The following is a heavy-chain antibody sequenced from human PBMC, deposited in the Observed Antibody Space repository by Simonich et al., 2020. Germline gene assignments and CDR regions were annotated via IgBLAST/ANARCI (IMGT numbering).Heavy chain of an antibody. CDR1: GYTFTGYY. V-gene: IGHV1-2*02. CDR2: INPNSGGT. J-gene: IGHJ2*01. CDR3: ARDSYSSWYFDL. Sequence: QVQLVQSGAEVKKPGASVKVYCKASGYTFTGYYMHWVRQAPGQGLEWMGGINPNSGGTNYAKKFKGRVTMTRDTSISTAYMELSRLRSDDTAVYYCARDSYSSWYFDLWGRGTLVTVSS. D-gene: IGHD6-13*01.